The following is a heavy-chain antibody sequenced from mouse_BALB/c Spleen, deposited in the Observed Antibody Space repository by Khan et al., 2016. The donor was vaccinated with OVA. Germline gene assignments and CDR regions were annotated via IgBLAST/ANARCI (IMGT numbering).Heavy chain of an antibody. V-gene: IGHV1-4*01. CDR1: GYTFTSYT. Sequence: QVQLKQSRAELARPGASVKMSCKASGYTFTSYTIHWVRQRPGQAPEWIGHINPSNDYTNYNQNFKDKATLIVDKSSTTAYMQLSSLTSEDSAVDYCLRGGAHQRSDGGFAYWGQGTLVTVSA. CDR2: INPSNDYT. CDR3: LRGGAHQRSDGGFAY. D-gene: IGHD1-2*01. J-gene: IGHJ3*01.